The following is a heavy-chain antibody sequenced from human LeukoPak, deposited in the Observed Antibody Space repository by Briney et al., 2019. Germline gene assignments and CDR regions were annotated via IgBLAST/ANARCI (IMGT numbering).Heavy chain of an antibody. V-gene: IGHV1-2*02. Sequence: ASVKVSCKASGYTFTSYYMHWVRQAPGQGLEWMGWINPNSGGTNYEQKFQGRATMTRDTSSSTVYVELSRLTSDDTAVYYCARDRSPDWWGSCDFWGQGTLVTASS. J-gene: IGHJ4*02. CDR2: INPNSGGT. D-gene: IGHD3-16*01. CDR1: GYTFTSYY. CDR3: ARDRSPDWWGSCDF.